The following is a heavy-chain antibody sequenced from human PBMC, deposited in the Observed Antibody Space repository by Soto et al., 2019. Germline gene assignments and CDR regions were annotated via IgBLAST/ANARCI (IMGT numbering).Heavy chain of an antibody. Sequence: GGSLRLSCAASGFTFSSYGMHWVRQAPGKGLEWVSVISYYGFIKYYADSVKGRFTISRDNSKNTLYLQMNSLRAEDTAVYYCAKGDDYGDYFDYWGQGTLVTVSS. D-gene: IGHD4-17*01. V-gene: IGHV3-30*18. CDR3: AKGDDYGDYFDY. CDR2: ISYYGFIK. CDR1: GFTFSSYG. J-gene: IGHJ4*02.